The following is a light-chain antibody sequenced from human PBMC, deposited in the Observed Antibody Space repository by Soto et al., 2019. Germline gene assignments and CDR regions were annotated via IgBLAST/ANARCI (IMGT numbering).Light chain of an antibody. CDR3: QQIDSFPYS. Sequence: DIHMTQSPPYLSASVGDRVTITCRASQDINDWLAWYQQKPGKAPKLLIYGSSSLESGVPPRFSDSGSETNFTLTISSLQPEDSATYYCQQIDSFPYSFGQGTNLDIK. CDR1: QDINDW. CDR2: GSS. V-gene: IGKV1-12*01. J-gene: IGKJ2*03.